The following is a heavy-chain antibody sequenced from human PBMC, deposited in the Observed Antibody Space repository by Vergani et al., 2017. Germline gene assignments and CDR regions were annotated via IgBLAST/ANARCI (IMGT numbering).Heavy chain of an antibody. CDR3: AREYCSGQVECLFDY. D-gene: IGHD2-15*01. J-gene: IGHJ4*02. CDR1: GGSISSYY. CDR2: IYTSGST. V-gene: IGHV4-4*07. Sequence: QVQLQESGPGLVKPSETLSLTCTVSGGSISSYYWSWIRQPAGKGLEWIGRIYTSGSTDYNPSLKSRVTISVDTSKNQFSLKLSSVTAADTAVYYCAREYCSGQVECLFDYWGQGTLVTVSS.